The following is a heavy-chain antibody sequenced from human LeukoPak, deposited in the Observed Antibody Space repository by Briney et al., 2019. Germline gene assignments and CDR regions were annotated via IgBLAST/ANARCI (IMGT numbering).Heavy chain of an antibody. V-gene: IGHV1-8*03. D-gene: IGHD3-22*01. Sequence: ASVKVSCKASGYTFTSYDINWVRQATGQGLEWMGWMNPNSGNTGYAQKFQGRVTITRNTSISTAYMELSSLRSEDTAVYYCAKDRNYYHSSGYYYGDYWGQGTLVTVSS. CDR2: MNPNSGNT. J-gene: IGHJ4*02. CDR1: GYTFTSYD. CDR3: AKDRNYYHSSGYYYGDY.